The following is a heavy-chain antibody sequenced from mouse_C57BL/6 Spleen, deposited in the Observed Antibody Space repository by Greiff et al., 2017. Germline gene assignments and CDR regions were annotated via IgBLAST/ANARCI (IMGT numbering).Heavy chain of an antibody. D-gene: IGHD2-4*01. V-gene: IGHV1-52*01. CDR2: IDPSDSET. CDR3: ARGEDYDYDWFAY. Sequence: QVQLQQPGAELVRPGSSVKLSCKASGYTFTSYWMHWVKQRPIQGLEWIGNIDPSDSETHYNQKFKDKATLTVDKSSSTAYMQLSSLTSEDSAVYYCARGEDYDYDWFAYGGQGTLVTVSA. J-gene: IGHJ3*01. CDR1: GYTFTSYW.